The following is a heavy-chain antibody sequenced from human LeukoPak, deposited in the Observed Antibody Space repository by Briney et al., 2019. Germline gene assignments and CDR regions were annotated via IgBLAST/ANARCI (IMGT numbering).Heavy chain of an antibody. V-gene: IGHV4-39*07. CDR2: IYYSGST. D-gene: IGHD2-15*01. J-gene: IGHJ3*02. CDR3: ASDRIEVDAFDI. CDR1: GGSISSSSYY. Sequence: SETLSLTCTVSGGSISSSSYYWGWIRQPPGKGLEWIGSIYYSGSTNYNPSLKSRVTISVDTSKNQFSLKLSSVTAADTAVCYCASDRIEVDAFDIWGQGTMVTVSS.